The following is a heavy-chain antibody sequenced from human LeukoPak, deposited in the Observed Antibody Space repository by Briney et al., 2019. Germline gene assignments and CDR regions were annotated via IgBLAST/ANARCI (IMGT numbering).Heavy chain of an antibody. J-gene: IGHJ3*02. CDR2: IKGDGSST. V-gene: IGHV3-74*01. Sequence: PGGSLRLSCAASGFTFTTYWMHWVRQVPGKGLVWVARIKGDGSSTRHADSMKGRFTISRDNSKNTLYLQMNSLRAEDTAVYYCAKDEGQWLAQGAFDIWGQGTMVTVSS. CDR1: GFTFTTYW. CDR3: AKDEGQWLAQGAFDI. D-gene: IGHD6-19*01.